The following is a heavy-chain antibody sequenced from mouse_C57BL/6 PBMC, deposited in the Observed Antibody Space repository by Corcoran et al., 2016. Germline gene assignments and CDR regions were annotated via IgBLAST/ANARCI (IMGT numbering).Heavy chain of an antibody. Sequence: EVQLQQSGPELVKPGASVKISCKASGYTFTDYYMNWVKQSHGKSLEWIGDINPNNGGTSYNQKFKGKATLTVDKSSSTAYMELRSLTSEDSAVYYCARRRNYGNYGYYAMDYWGQGTSVTVSS. CDR2: INPNNGGT. CDR3: ARRRNYGNYGYYAMDY. D-gene: IGHD2-1*01. J-gene: IGHJ4*01. V-gene: IGHV1-26*01. CDR1: GYTFTDYY.